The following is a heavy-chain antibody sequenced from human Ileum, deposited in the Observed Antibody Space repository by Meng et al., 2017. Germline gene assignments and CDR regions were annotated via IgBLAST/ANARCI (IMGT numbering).Heavy chain of an antibody. CDR1: AGSFNDYA. Sequence: VPLDQVGAGRLVPSESPLLTCCVSAGSFNDYAWSWGGRSPGRGGVGFGQSHHSESTNETTAYEGRVNISVDTSRGEFTIKLTSVTAADTAMYNCVRGRARETQDFDYWGQGALVTVSS. CDR3: VRGRARETQDFDY. V-gene: IGHV4-34*01. D-gene: IGHD1-26*01. CDR2: SHHSEST. J-gene: IGHJ4*02.